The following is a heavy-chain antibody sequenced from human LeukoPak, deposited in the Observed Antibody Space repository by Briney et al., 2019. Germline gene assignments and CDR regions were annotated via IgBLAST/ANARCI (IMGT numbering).Heavy chain of an antibody. J-gene: IGHJ4*02. CDR1: GFTLSSYS. V-gene: IGHV3-21*01. CDR2: IRSNSDYI. CDR3: ARSSHQTYYYDSSGYYFDY. D-gene: IGHD3-22*01. Sequence: PGGSLRLSCAVSGFTLSSYSMNWVRQAPGKGLEWVSSIRSNSDYIYYSDSVKGRFTISRDNAKNALYVQMNSLRAEDTAVYYCARSSHQTYYYDSSGYYFDYWGQGTLVTVSS.